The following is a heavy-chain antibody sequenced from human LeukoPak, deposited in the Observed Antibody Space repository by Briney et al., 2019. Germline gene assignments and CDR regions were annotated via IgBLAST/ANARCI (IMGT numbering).Heavy chain of an antibody. Sequence: PSETLSLTCTVSGDSISSYYWSWIRQPPGKGLEWIGYIYYSGSTNCNPSLKSRVTISVDTSKNQFSLKLSSVTAADTAVYYCARDPPAAITMIVVGRSPDAFDIWGQGTMVTVSS. V-gene: IGHV4-59*12. CDR3: ARDPPAAITMIVVGRSPDAFDI. J-gene: IGHJ3*02. CDR1: GDSISSYY. D-gene: IGHD3-22*01. CDR2: IYYSGST.